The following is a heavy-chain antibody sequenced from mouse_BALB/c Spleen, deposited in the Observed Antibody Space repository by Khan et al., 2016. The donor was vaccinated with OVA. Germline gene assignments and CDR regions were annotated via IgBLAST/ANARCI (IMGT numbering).Heavy chain of an antibody. CDR1: GYSITSDYA. CDR2: ISYSGNT. Sequence: EVQLQESGPGLVKPSQSLSLTCTVTGYSITSDYAWIWIRQFPGNKLEWMGYISYSGNTKYNPSLKSRISITRDTSKNQFFLQLNSVTAEDTATYYCARIYGGDFDYWGQGTTLTVSS. V-gene: IGHV3-2*02. J-gene: IGHJ2*01. CDR3: ARIYGGDFDY. D-gene: IGHD1-1*01.